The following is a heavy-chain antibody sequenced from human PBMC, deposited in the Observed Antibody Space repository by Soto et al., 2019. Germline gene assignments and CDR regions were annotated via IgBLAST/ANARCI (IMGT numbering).Heavy chain of an antibody. J-gene: IGHJ5*02. D-gene: IGHD3-10*01. CDR1: GFTFSSYA. Sequence: EVQLLESGGDLVQPGGSLRLSCAASGFTFSSYAMSWVRQAPGKGLEWVSGISGSGGSTSYADSVKGRFTISRDNSKNTLYLQMYSLRAVDTAVYYCVKDLGGGFGELLAWGQGTLVTFSS. CDR3: VKDLGGGFGELLA. CDR2: ISGSGGST. V-gene: IGHV3-23*01.